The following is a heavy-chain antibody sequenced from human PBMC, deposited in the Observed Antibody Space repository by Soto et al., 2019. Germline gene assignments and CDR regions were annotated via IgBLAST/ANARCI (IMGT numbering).Heavy chain of an antibody. CDR2: IGTAGDT. J-gene: IGHJ6*03. CDR1: GFTFSSYD. V-gene: IGHV3-13*01. D-gene: IGHD2-15*01. Sequence: HPGGSLRLSCAASGFTFSSYDMHWVRQATGKGLEWVSAIGTAGDTYYPGSVKGRFTISRENAKNSLYLQMNSLRAGDTAVYYCARGTSSYCSGGSCYNPYYYMDVWGKGTTVTVSS. CDR3: ARGTSSYCSGGSCYNPYYYMDV.